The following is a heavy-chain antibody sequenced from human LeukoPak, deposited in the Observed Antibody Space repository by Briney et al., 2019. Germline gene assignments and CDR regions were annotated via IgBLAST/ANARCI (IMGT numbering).Heavy chain of an antibody. V-gene: IGHV3-23*01. CDR1: GFTFSSYA. D-gene: IGHD2-15*01. CDR2: ISGSGGST. Sequence: SGGSLRLSCEASGFTFSSYAMNWVRQAPGKGLEWVSGISGSGGSTYYADSVKGRFTISRDNSKKTLYLQMNSLRAEDTAVYYCAKDTCSGGSCYWPFDYWGQGTLVTVSS. J-gene: IGHJ4*02. CDR3: AKDTCSGGSCYWPFDY.